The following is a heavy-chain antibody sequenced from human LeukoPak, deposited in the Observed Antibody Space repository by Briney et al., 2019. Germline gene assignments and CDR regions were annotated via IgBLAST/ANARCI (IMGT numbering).Heavy chain of an antibody. CDR2: GHYTGSS. V-gene: IGHV4-59*01. Sequence: SETLSLTCTVSGTSIRNYYWSWVRQSPGQGLEWLAYGHYTGSSNFSPPFRSRVTTSVDASRNQFSLRLTSMTAADTAVYYCAREKEGTDHDSTAAFHYWGQGILVIVSS. D-gene: IGHD3-22*01. J-gene: IGHJ4*02. CDR1: GTSIRNYY. CDR3: AREKEGTDHDSTAAFHY.